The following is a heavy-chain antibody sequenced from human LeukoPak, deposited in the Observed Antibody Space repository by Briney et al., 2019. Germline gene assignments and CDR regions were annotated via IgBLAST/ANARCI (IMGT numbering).Heavy chain of an antibody. J-gene: IGHJ4*02. V-gene: IGHV3-74*01. D-gene: IGHD6-19*01. CDR3: ANTPGIAVAGAPFFDY. CDR2: IKSDGSST. CDR1: GLTFSNYW. Sequence: GGSLTLSCAASGLTFSNYWMHWLRQAPGKGPVWVSRIKSDGSSTRFADSVQGRFTISRDNGKNTVYLQMNSLRAEDTAVYCCANTPGIAVAGAPFFDYWGQGTLVTVSS.